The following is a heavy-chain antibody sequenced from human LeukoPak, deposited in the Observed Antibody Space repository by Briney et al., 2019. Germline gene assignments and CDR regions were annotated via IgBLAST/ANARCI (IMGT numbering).Heavy chain of an antibody. CDR1: GFTFSSYW. J-gene: IGHJ4*02. D-gene: IGHD3-22*01. CDR3: ARPPYYYDSSGYYLSIPDY. CDR2: IKQDGSEK. Sequence: GGSLRLSCTASGFTFSSYWMSWVRQAPGKGLEWVANIKQDGSEKYYVDSAKGRFTISRDNAKNSLYLQMNSLRAEDTAVYYCARPPYYYDSSGYYLSIPDYWGQGTLVTVSS. V-gene: IGHV3-7*03.